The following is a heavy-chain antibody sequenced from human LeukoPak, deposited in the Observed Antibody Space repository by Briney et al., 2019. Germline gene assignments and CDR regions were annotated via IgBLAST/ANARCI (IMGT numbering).Heavy chain of an antibody. CDR3: AKLVTHFDY. CDR2: ISGSGGNT. Sequence: PGGSLSLSCAASGFTFSSYAMSWVRQAPGKGLEWVSSISGSGGNTYYADSVKGRVTISRDNSQNTLYMQMNSLRAEDTAVYYCAKLVTHFDYWGRGTLVTVSS. D-gene: IGHD4-23*01. J-gene: IGHJ4*02. CDR1: GFTFSSYA. V-gene: IGHV3-23*01.